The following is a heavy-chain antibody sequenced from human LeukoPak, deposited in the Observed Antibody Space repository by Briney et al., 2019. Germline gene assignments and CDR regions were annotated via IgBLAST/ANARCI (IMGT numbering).Heavy chain of an antibody. Sequence: PSETLSLTCAVYGGSFSGYYWSWIRQPPGKGLEWIGEINHSGSTNYNPSLKSRVTISVDTSKNQFSLKLSPVTAADTAVYYCARGRRSSSSPDYWGQGTLVTVSS. D-gene: IGHD6-6*01. CDR2: INHSGST. J-gene: IGHJ4*02. CDR1: GGSFSGYY. V-gene: IGHV4-34*01. CDR3: ARGRRSSSSPDY.